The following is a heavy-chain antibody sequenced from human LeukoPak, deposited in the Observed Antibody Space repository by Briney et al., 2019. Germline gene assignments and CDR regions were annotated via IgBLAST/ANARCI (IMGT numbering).Heavy chain of an antibody. CDR3: ARAAAASFDY. Sequence: GGSLRLSCAASGFTFSSYWMSWVRQAPGKGLEWVSVIYSGGSTYYADSVKGRFTISRDNSKNTLYLQMNSLRAEDTAVYYCARAAAASFDYWGQGTLVTVSS. J-gene: IGHJ4*02. CDR1: GFTFSSYW. D-gene: IGHD6-13*01. CDR2: IYSGGST. V-gene: IGHV3-66*01.